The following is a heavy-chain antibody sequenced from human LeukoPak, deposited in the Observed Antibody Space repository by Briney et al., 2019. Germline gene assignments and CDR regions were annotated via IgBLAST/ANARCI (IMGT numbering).Heavy chain of an antibody. J-gene: IGHJ4*02. V-gene: IGHV1-2*02. CDR1: GYTFTSYG. CDR3: ARLGDYGY. CDR2: INPNSGGT. Sequence: ASVKVSCKASGYTFTSYGISWVRQAPGQGLEWMGWINPNSGGTNYAQKFQGRVTMTRDTSISTAYMELSRLRSDDTAVYYCARLGDYGYWGQGTLVTVSS. D-gene: IGHD4-17*01.